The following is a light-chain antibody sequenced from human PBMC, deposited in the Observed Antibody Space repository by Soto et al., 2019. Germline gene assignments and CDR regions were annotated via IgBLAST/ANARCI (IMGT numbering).Light chain of an antibody. CDR2: DAS. J-gene: IGKJ1*01. CDR3: QQYESYWT. Sequence: DIQLTQSPSTLSASVGDRVTIICRASQVITGWLAWYQHKPGKAPNLLIYDASNVQSGVPPRFSGSGSGTEFTLTIRSLKPDDFATYYCQQYESYWTFGQGTRLDI. CDR1: QVITGW. V-gene: IGKV1-5*02.